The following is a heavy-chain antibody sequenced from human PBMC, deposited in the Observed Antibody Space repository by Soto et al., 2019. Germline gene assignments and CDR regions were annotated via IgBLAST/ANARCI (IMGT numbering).Heavy chain of an antibody. Sequence: GESLKISCKGSGYSFTSYWIGWVRQMPGKGLEWMGIIYPGDSDTRYSPSFQGQVTISRDNAKNSLYLQMNSLRAEDTALYYCAIEKVGATSVHVFDIWGQGTMVTVSS. CDR2: IYPGDSDT. CDR1: GYSFTSYW. V-gene: IGHV5-51*01. J-gene: IGHJ3*02. D-gene: IGHD1-26*01. CDR3: AIEKVGATSVHVFDI.